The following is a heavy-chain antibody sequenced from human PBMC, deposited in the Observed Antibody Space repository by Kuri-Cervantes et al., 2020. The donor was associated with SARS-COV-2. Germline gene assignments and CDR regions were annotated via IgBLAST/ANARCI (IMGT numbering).Heavy chain of an antibody. V-gene: IGHV1-18*01. CDR2: INPGNGNT. CDR1: GYIFSNYG. J-gene: IGHJ4*02. CDR3: ARGSGTYND. D-gene: IGHD1-26*01. Sequence: ASVKVSCKASGYIFSNYGISWVRQAPGQGPEWLGWINPGNGNTKYTQKVQGRATMTTDTSTSTAYMELRSLRSGDTAVYFCARGSGTYNDWGQGTLVTVSS.